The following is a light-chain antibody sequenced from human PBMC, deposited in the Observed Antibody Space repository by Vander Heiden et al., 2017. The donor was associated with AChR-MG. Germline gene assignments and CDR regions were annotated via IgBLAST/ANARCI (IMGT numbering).Light chain of an antibody. J-gene: IGKJ3*01. Sequence: DIQLTQSPSTLSASVGDRVTITCRASQSLSGWLAWFQQKPGKGPKLLIYKASNLESGVPSRFSGSGSGTEYTLTISNLQPDDFGTYYCQQENSYLFTFGHGTKVDIK. V-gene: IGKV1-5*03. CDR3: QQENSYLFT. CDR1: QSLSGW. CDR2: KAS.